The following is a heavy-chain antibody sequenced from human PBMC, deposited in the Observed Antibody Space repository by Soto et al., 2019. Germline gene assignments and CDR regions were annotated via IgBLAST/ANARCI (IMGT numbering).Heavy chain of an antibody. J-gene: IGHJ6*02. CDR2: IYYSGST. V-gene: IGHV4-39*01. D-gene: IGHD1-7*01. CDR1: GASISSSSYY. CDR3: ARLNAGTTYYYYGMDV. Sequence: QLQLHESGPGLVKPSETLSLTCTVSGASISSSSYYWGWIRQPPGKGLEWIGSIYYSGSTYYNPSLKSRVTISVDTAKNQFSLKLSPVTAADTARYYCARLNAGTTYYYYGMDVWGQGTTVTVSS.